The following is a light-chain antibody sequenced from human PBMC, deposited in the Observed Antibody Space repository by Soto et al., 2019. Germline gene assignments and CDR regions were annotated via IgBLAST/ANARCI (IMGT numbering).Light chain of an antibody. J-gene: IGLJ1*01. CDR2: EVS. CDR1: SSDVGGYDS. Sequence: QSGLNQPPSASGSPGQSVTISCKETSSDVGGYDSVSWYQQHPGKAPKLMIYEVSKRPSGVPDRFSGSKSGNTASLTVSGLQAEDEADYYCSSYAGSNSYVFGTGTKVTVL. V-gene: IGLV2-8*01. CDR3: SSYAGSNSYV.